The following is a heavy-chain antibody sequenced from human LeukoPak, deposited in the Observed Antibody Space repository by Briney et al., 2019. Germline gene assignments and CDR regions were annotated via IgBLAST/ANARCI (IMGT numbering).Heavy chain of an antibody. D-gene: IGHD1-26*01. CDR2: IYYSGNT. CDR3: ARHLSLLGGVGY. CDR1: GVSSSSSNSY. V-gene: IGHV4-39*01. J-gene: IGHJ4*02. Sequence: PSETLSLTCTVSGVSSSSSNSYWGWIRQPPGKGLEWIGSIYYSGNTNYNPSLKSRVTISVDTSKNQFSLKLSSVTAADTAVYYCARHLSLLGGVGYWGQGTLVTVSS.